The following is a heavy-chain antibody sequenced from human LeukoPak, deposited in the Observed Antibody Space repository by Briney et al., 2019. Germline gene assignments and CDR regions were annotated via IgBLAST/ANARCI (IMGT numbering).Heavy chain of an antibody. J-gene: IGHJ4*02. V-gene: IGHV3-30*03. CDR3: ATTLNIATPGHL. CDR2: ISYDGSNK. CDR1: GFTFSSYG. D-gene: IGHD2-8*02. Sequence: PGGSLRLSCAASGFTFSSYGMHWVRQAPGKGLEWVAFISYDGSNKSYADSVQGRFTISRDNAKNSVFLQMRNLRAEDTGIYYCATTLNIATPGHLWGQGALVTVSS.